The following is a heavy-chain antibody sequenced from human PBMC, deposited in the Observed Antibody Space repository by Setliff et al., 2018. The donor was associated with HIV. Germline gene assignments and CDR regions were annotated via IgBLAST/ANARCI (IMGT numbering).Heavy chain of an antibody. CDR2: IYASGKT. CDR1: GDSLNTYY. V-gene: IGHV4-4*07. CDR3: ARGNNDLESFDY. D-gene: IGHD3-3*01. Sequence: ASETLSLTCNVSGDSLNTYYWSWIRQSGGKGLEWIGRIYASGKTTFNPSLKSRVRMSVDTSKNQFSLKLTSVTASDTAAYYCARGNNDLESFDYWGQGALVTVSS. J-gene: IGHJ4*02.